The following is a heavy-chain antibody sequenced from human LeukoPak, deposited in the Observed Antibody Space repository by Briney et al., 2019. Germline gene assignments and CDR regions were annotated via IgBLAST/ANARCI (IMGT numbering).Heavy chain of an antibody. D-gene: IGHD3-22*01. CDR2: MRYDGSNK. CDR1: GFTFSSYG. CDR3: AKGQSGATLYYYDSSGYYFLDY. J-gene: IGHJ4*02. V-gene: IGHV3-30*02. Sequence: GGALRLSCAASGFTFSSYGMHWVRQAPGKGLEWVAFMRYDGSNKYYADSVKGRFTISRDNSKNTLYLQMNSLRAEDTAVYYCAKGQSGATLYYYDSSGYYFLDYWGQGTLVTVYS.